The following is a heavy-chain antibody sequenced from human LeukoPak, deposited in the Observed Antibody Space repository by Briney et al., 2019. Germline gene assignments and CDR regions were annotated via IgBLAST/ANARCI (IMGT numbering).Heavy chain of an antibody. D-gene: IGHD6-13*01. V-gene: IGHV3-74*01. CDR2: IKTDATMT. CDR3: VRAATLTTFDP. CDR1: GFTFSSHW. Sequence: PGGSLRLSCAASGFTFSSHWMHWVRQATGKGLVWVSRIKTDATMTNYADSVKGRFTITRDNAKNTLYLQMNSLRVEDTALYYCVRAATLTTFDPWGQGNLVTVSS. J-gene: IGHJ5*02.